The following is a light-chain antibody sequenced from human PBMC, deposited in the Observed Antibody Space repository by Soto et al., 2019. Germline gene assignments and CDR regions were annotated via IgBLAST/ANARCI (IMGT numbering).Light chain of an antibody. V-gene: IGLV3-1*01. J-gene: IGLJ2*01. Sequence: SYELTQPPSVSVSPGQTASITGSGDKLGDKYACWYQQKPGQSPVLVIYQDSKRPSGIPERFSGSNSGNTATLTISGTQAMDEADYYCQAWDSSFVFGGGTKLTVL. CDR1: KLGDKY. CDR3: QAWDSSFV. CDR2: QDS.